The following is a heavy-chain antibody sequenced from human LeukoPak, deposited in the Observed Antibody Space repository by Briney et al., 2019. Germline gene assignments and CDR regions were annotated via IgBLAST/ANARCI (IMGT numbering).Heavy chain of an antibody. CDR1: GFTVSSNY. J-gene: IGHJ6*02. CDR2: IYPNSNT. D-gene: IGHD1-26*01. Sequence: PGGSLRLSCAASGFTVSSNYMNWVRQAPGKGLEWVSMIYPNSNTFYTDSVKGRFTISRDNSKNTLYLQMNSLRAEDTAVYYCAKDQHSGSYSLYYGMDVWGQGTTVTVSS. CDR3: AKDQHSGSYSLYYGMDV. V-gene: IGHV3-66*01.